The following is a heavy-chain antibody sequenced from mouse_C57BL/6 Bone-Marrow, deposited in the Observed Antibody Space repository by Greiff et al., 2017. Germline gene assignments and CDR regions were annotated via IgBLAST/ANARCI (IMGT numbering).Heavy chain of an antibody. CDR1: GYTFTSYW. Sequence: QVQLQQPGAELVMPGASVKLSCKASGYTFTSYWMHWVKQRPGQGLEWIGEIDPSDSYTNYNQKFKGKSTLTVDKSSSTAYMQLSSLTSEDSAVYYCARFPHYGSRFFDYWGQGTTLTVSS. CDR2: IDPSDSYT. V-gene: IGHV1-69*01. D-gene: IGHD1-1*01. CDR3: ARFPHYGSRFFDY. J-gene: IGHJ2*01.